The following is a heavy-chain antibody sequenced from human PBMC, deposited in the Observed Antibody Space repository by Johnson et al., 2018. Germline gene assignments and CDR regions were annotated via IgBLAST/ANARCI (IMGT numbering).Heavy chain of an antibody. CDR1: EFIFDAYA. V-gene: IGHV3-9*01. Sequence: VQLVQSGGGLVQPGRSLRLSCSGSEFIFDAYALYWVRQAPGKGLEWVSYISWNSGSIGYADSVKGRFTISRDNTKNSLYLQMNSLRAGDTALYYWAKAVGRSSKDCMDVWGKGTTVIVSS. D-gene: IGHD3-10*01. CDR3: AKAVGRSSKDCMDV. CDR2: ISWNSGSI. J-gene: IGHJ6*03.